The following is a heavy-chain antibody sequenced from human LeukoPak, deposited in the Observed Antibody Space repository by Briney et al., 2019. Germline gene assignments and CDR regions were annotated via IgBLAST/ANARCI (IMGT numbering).Heavy chain of an antibody. CDR3: AKPYSNGWYFDY. J-gene: IGHJ4*02. V-gene: IGHV3-23*01. CDR2: ISGSGDST. Sequence: PGGSLRLSCAASGFTFSSCAMSWVRQAPGKGLEWVSRISGSGDSTYYADSVKGRFTIFRDTTKNTLYLQMNSMTAEDTANYYSAKPYSNGWYFDYWGQGALVTVYS. CDR1: GFTFSSCA. D-gene: IGHD6-19*01.